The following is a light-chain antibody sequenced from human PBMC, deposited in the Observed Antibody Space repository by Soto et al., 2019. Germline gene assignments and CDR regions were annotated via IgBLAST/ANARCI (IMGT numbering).Light chain of an antibody. CDR2: YGS. Sequence: DVQMTQSPSTLSASVGDRVTITCRASQSINNLLAGYQQKPGKAPKIVIYYGSSLQSGGTSRLSGSGSGTEFTPTISSLQPEDFATDYCQQSYSTPWTFGQGTKVDIK. CDR1: QSINNL. CDR3: QQSYSTPWT. V-gene: IGKV1-39*01. J-gene: IGKJ1*01.